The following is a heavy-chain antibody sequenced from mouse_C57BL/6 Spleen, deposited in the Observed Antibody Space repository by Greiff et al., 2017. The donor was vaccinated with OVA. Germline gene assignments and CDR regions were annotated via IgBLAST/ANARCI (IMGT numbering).Heavy chain of an antibody. CDR1: GFTFSDYG. CDR3: AREGAYGGDFDY. D-gene: IGHD1-1*01. CDR2: ISSGSRTI. J-gene: IGHJ2*01. Sequence: EVKLMESGGGLVKPGGSLKLSCAASGFTFSDYGMHWVRQAPEKGLEWVAYISSGSRTIYYADTVKGRFTISRDNAKNTLFLQMTSLRSEDTAMYYCAREGAYGGDFDYWGQGTTLTVSS. V-gene: IGHV5-17*01.